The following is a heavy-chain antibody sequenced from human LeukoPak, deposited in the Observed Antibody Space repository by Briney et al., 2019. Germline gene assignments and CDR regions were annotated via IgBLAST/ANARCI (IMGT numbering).Heavy chain of an antibody. CDR1: GFTFSRYA. J-gene: IGHJ4*02. CDR2: ISYGGSNK. CDR3: AKERATETRRLDY. V-gene: IGHV3-30*18. Sequence: PGRSLRLSCAASGFTFSRYAMHWVREAPGKGLEWVAVISYGGSNKNYADSVKGRFTISRDNSKNTLYLQMNSLRPEDAAVYYCAKERATETRRLDYWGQGTLVTVSS.